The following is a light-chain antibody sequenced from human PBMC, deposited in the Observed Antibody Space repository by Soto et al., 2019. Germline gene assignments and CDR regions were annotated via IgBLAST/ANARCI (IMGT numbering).Light chain of an antibody. V-gene: IGKV3-20*01. CDR2: AAS. CDR1: QSLSSSY. Sequence: EIVLTQFPGTLSLSPGERATLSCRPSQSLSSSYLVWYQQKPGQAPRLLIYAASRRATGIADRFSGSGSATEYTLAIIRVEPEDSAVYYCQQRGTVGQGTKLEIK. J-gene: IGKJ2*01. CDR3: QQRGT.